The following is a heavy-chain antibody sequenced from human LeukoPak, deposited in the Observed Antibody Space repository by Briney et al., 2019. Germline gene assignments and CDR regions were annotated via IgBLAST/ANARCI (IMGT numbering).Heavy chain of an antibody. CDR1: GYTFTDNY. V-gene: IGHV1-2*02. J-gene: IGHJ5*02. Sequence: ASVKVSCKASGYTFTDNYIHWVRQDPGQGLEWMGWINPLSGGPMYAQKFQGRVTMTRDTSLSTAYIELNGLKSDDTAIYYCAREGIKIFGGWAPFDPWGQGTLVTVS. CDR3: AREGIKIFGGWAPFDP. CDR2: INPLSGGP. D-gene: IGHD3-3*01.